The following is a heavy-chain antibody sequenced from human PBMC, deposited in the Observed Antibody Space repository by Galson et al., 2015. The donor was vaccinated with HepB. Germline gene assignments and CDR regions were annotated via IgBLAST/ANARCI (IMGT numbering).Heavy chain of an antibody. Sequence: SLRLSCAASGFTFSNAWMNWVRQAPGKGLEWVGRIKSKTDGGTTDYAAPVKGRFTISRDDSKNTLYLQMNSLRLEDTAIYSCARGSSLGSGWSAPGHWGRGTLVTVSS. CDR1: GFTFSNAW. V-gene: IGHV3-15*07. D-gene: IGHD6-19*01. CDR2: IKSKTDGGTT. CDR3: ARGSSLGSGWSAPGH. J-gene: IGHJ4*02.